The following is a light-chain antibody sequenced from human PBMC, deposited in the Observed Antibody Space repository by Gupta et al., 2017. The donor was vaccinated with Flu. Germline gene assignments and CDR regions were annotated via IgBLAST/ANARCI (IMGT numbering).Light chain of an antibody. J-gene: IGLJ1*01. V-gene: IGLV2-11*01. CDR3: CSYAGRNSLYV. CDR2: DVS. Sequence: VTISCTGTSSDVGGYKYVSWYQQRPGKAPKLLIYDVSKRPAGVPDRFSGAKSDNTASLSISGLQAEDEADYYCCSYAGRNSLYVFGAATKVTVL. CDR1: SSDVGGYKY.